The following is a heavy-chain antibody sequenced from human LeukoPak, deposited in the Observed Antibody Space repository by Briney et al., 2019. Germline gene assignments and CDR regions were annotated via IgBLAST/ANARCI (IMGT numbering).Heavy chain of an antibody. D-gene: IGHD6-13*01. CDR2: IDPSDSYT. V-gene: IGHV5-10-1*01. J-gene: IGHJ4*02. Sequence: GEYLKISCKGSGYSFTSYWISWVRQMPGKGLEWMGRIDPSDSYTNYSPSFQGHVTISADKSISTAYLQWSSLKASDTAMYYCAKHRGSIAAAGTPFDYWGQGTLVTASS. CDR1: GYSFTSYW. CDR3: AKHRGSIAAAGTPFDY.